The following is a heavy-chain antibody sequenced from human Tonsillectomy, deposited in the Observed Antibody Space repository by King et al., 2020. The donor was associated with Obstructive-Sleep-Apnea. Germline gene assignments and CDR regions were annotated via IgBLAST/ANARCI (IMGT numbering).Heavy chain of an antibody. Sequence: VQLQESGPGLVQPSETLSLTCTVSGDSISTYYWSLIRQPPGEGMEWIGYMYYSGSTSYNASLKSRVTISVDTSKNQFSLKLRSVTAADTAVYYCARDLGYSYGIDYWGQGTLVTVSS. CDR3: ARDLGYSYGIDY. D-gene: IGHD5-18*01. J-gene: IGHJ4*02. V-gene: IGHV4-59*01. CDR2: MYYSGST. CDR1: GDSISTYY.